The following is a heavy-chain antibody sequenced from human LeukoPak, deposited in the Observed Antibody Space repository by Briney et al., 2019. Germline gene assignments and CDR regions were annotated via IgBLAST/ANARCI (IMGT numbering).Heavy chain of an antibody. Sequence: GGSLRLSCAASGFTFTIFGLSWVRQAPGKGLEWVSAISGSGGSTYYADSVKGRFTISRDNSKNTLYLQMNSLRAEDTAVYYCAKGDCSGGSCYSFYFDYWGQGTLVTVSS. CDR2: ISGSGGST. CDR3: AKGDCSGGSCYSFYFDY. CDR1: GFTFTIFG. D-gene: IGHD2-15*01. V-gene: IGHV3-23*01. J-gene: IGHJ4*02.